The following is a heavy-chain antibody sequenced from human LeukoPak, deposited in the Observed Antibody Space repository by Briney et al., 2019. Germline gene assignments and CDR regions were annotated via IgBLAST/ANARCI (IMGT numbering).Heavy chain of an antibody. CDR2: IRHDESKT. V-gene: IGHV3-30*02. Sequence: GGSLRLSCAASGLIFSSYGMHWVRQAPGEGLEWVAYIRHDESKTFYADSVKGRFTISRDNSKNTLYLQMHSLRAEDTAVYYCAKEGWSKRLNWFDPWGQGTLVTVSS. D-gene: IGHD4-11*01. CDR3: AKEGWSKRLNWFDP. CDR1: GLIFSSYG. J-gene: IGHJ5*02.